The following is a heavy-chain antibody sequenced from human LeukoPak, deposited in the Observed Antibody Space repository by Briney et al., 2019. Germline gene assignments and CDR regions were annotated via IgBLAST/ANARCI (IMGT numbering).Heavy chain of an antibody. CDR3: ARGAARPSYYFDY. CDR1: GGSFSGYY. Sequence: SETLSLTCAVYGGSFSGYYWSWIRQPPGKGLEWIGEINHSGSTNYNPSLKSRVTISVDTSKNQFSLKLSSETAADTAVYYCARGAARPSYYFDYWGQGTLVTVSS. J-gene: IGHJ4*02. CDR2: INHSGST. V-gene: IGHV4-34*01. D-gene: IGHD6-6*01.